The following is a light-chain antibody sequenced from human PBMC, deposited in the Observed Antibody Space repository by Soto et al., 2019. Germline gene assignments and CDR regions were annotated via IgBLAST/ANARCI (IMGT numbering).Light chain of an antibody. V-gene: IGKV3-20*01. J-gene: IGKJ1*01. CDR2: GAS. CDR1: QTIRSNY. CDR3: QQYGSSPWT. Sequence: ETVLTQSPGTLSLSPGERATLSCRASQTIRSNYLAWYRQTPGQAPRLLIYGASNRATGIADRCSGSGSGTDFTRIISRLEPEDFALYYCQQYGSSPWTFGQGTKVDIK.